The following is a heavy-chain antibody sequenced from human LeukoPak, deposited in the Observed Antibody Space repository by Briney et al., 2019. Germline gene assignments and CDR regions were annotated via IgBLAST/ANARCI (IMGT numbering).Heavy chain of an antibody. CDR1: GFTFSSYE. CDR2: ISSSGSTI. Sequence: SGGSLRLSCAASGFTFSSYEMNWVRQAPGKGLEWVSYISSSGSTIYYADSVKGRFTISRDNSKNTLYLQMNSLRAEDTAVYYCAKDQYSSSWYPDYWGQGTLVTVSS. CDR3: AKDQYSSSWYPDY. D-gene: IGHD6-13*01. J-gene: IGHJ4*02. V-gene: IGHV3-48*03.